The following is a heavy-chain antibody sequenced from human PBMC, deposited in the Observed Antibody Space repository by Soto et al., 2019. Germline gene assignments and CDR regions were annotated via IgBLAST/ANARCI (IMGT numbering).Heavy chain of an antibody. Sequence: SETLSLTCTVSGGSISSSSYYWGWIRQPPGKGLEWIGSIYYSGSTYYNPSLKSRVTISVDTSKNQFSLKLSSVTAADTAVYYCARHVFAVDGTDWFDPWGQGTLVTVSS. CDR1: GGSISSSSYY. J-gene: IGHJ5*02. CDR2: IYYSGST. CDR3: ARHVFAVDGTDWFDP. D-gene: IGHD6-19*01. V-gene: IGHV4-39*01.